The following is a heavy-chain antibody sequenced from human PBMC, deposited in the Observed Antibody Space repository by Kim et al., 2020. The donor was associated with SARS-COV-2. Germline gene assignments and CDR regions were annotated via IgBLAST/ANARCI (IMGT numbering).Heavy chain of an antibody. Sequence: ASVKVSCKASGYTFTSYGISWVRQAPGQGLEWMGWISACNGNTNYAQKLQGRVTMTTDTSTSTAYMELRSLRSDDTAVYYCAREDNRFPAAITKSGAFDIWGQGTMVTVSS. V-gene: IGHV1-18*01. CDR1: GYTFTSYG. CDR2: ISACNGNT. D-gene: IGHD2-2*01. CDR3: AREDNRFPAAITKSGAFDI. J-gene: IGHJ3*02.